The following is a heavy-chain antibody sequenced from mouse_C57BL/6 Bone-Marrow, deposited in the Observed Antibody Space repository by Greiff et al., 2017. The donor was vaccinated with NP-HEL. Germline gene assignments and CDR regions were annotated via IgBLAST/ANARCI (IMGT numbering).Heavy chain of an antibody. D-gene: IGHD1-1*01. V-gene: IGHV2-6-1*01. Sequence: VQLVESGPGLVAPSQSLSITCTVSGFSLTSYGVHWVRQPPGKGLEWLVVIWSDGSTTYNSALKSRLSISKDNSKSQVFLKMNSLQTDDTAMYYCARHNPMTLIYYGSSDYAMDYWGQGTSVTVSS. CDR3: ARHNPMTLIYYGSSDYAMDY. CDR1: GFSLTSYG. CDR2: IWSDGST. J-gene: IGHJ4*01.